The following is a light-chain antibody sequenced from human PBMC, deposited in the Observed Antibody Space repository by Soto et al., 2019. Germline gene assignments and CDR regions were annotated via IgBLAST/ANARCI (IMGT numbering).Light chain of an antibody. CDR3: SSYRSGATPYVI. J-gene: IGLJ2*01. CDR1: SSDVGGYNY. V-gene: IGLV2-14*03. CDR2: DVT. Sequence: QSALTQPASVSGSPGQSITISCTGTSSDVGGYNYVSWYQQHPGKAPKLMIYDVTNRPSGVSDRFSGSKSGNTASLTISGIQAEDESDYYGSSYRSGATPYVIFCGGTQLTVL.